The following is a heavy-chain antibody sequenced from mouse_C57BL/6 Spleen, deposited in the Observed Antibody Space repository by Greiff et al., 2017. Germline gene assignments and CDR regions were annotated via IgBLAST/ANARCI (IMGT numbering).Heavy chain of an antibody. V-gene: IGHV1-64*01. CDR2: IHPNSGST. D-gene: IGHD3-1*01. J-gene: IGHJ2*01. Sequence: VQLQQPGAELVKPGASVKLSCKVSGYTFTSYWMHWVKQRPGQGLEWIGMIHPNSGSTNYNEKFKSKATLTVDKSSSTAYMQLSSLTSEDAAVYYCAILGGYRDDWGQGTTLTVSS. CDR3: AILGGYRDD. CDR1: GYTFTSYW.